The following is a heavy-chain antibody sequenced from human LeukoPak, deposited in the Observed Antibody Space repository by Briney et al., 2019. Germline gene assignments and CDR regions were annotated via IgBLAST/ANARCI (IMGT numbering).Heavy chain of an antibody. CDR3: AKSSGYSDYAWFDS. V-gene: IGHV3-23*01. CDR1: GFTFSSYA. Sequence: GGSLRLSCAASGFTFSSYAMHWVRQAPGKGLEWVSLISGSGGTAYYADSVKGRFSISRDKSKNTVFLQMNSLRDDDTALYFCAKSSGYSDYAWFDSWGQGTLVTVSS. CDR2: ISGSGGTA. J-gene: IGHJ5*01. D-gene: IGHD4-11*01.